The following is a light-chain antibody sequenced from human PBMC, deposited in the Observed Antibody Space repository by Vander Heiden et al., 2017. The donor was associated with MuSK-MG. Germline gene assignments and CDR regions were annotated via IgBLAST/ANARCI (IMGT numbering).Light chain of an antibody. CDR1: QSVSSSS. J-gene: IGKJ1*01. CDR3: HQYGTSPQT. CDR2: GAS. Sequence: EIVLTQSPGTLSLSPGERATLSCRASQSVSSSSLAWYRQKPGQAPRLLISGASNRATGIPDRFSGSGSGTDFTLTISRLEPEDFAVYYCHQYGTSPQTFGQGTKVEV. V-gene: IGKV3-20*01.